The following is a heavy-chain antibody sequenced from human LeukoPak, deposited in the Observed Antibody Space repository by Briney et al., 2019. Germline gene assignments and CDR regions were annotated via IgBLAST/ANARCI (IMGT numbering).Heavy chain of an antibody. J-gene: IGHJ6*03. CDR3: ARVADTFAKQWLVRYYYYYMDV. CDR2: ISSSGSTI. Sequence: GGSLRLSCAASGFTFSDYYMSWIRQAPGKGLEWVSYISSSGSTIYYADSVKDRFTISRDNAKNSLYLQMNSLRAEDTAVYYCARVADTFAKQWLVRYYYYYMDVWGKGTTVTVSS. CDR1: GFTFSDYY. V-gene: IGHV3-11*04. D-gene: IGHD6-19*01.